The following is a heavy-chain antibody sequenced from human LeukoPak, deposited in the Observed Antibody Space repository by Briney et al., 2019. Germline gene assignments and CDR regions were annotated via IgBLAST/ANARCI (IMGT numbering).Heavy chain of an antibody. J-gene: IGHJ4*02. Sequence: ASVKVSCKASGYTFNSFTINWVRQAPGQGLEWMGWINTNTGNPTYAQGFTGRFVFSLDTSVSTAYLQISSLKAEDTAVYYCARLPLGVRRTLPGGADYWGQGTLVTVSS. D-gene: IGHD2-15*01. CDR2: INTNTGNP. CDR1: GYTFNSFT. CDR3: ARLPLGVRRTLPGGADY. V-gene: IGHV7-4-1*02.